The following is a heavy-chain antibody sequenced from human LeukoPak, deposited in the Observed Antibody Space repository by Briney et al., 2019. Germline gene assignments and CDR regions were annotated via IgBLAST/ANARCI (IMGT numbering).Heavy chain of an antibody. J-gene: IGHJ3*02. CDR1: GYSFSNYW. Sequence: GESLKISCKGSGYSFSNYWIGWVRQMPGKGLEWMGIIYPADSDIRYSPSFQGQVTISAGKSISTAYLQWSSLKASDTAMYYCARQRQHAFDIWGQGTIVTVSS. CDR3: ARQRQHAFDI. D-gene: IGHD6-13*01. V-gene: IGHV5-51*01. CDR2: IYPADSDI.